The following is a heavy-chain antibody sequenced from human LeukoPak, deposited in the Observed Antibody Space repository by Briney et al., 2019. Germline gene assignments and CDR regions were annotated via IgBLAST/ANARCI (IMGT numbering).Heavy chain of an antibody. CDR3: AKDGLWFAEFIFLSYGMDV. CDR2: ISGSGGST. D-gene: IGHD3-10*01. V-gene: IGHV3-23*01. J-gene: IGHJ6*04. CDR1: GFTFSSYA. Sequence: TGGSLRLSCAASGFTFSSYAMSWVRQAPGRGLEWVSDISGSGGSTNYADSVKGRSTISKDNSKNTLYLQMNSLRAKDTALYYGAKDGLWFAEFIFLSYGMDVWGKGTTVTVSS.